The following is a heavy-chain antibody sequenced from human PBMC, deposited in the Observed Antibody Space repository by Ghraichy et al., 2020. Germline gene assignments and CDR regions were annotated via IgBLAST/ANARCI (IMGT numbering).Heavy chain of an antibody. Sequence: ASVKVSCKASRNTFTLYYMHWVRQAPGQGLEWMGWINPNSGGTNSAQKFQGRVTMTRDTSTSTAYMELSRLTSDDTALYFCASMWTMRPFDFWGQGTLVTVSS. CDR3: ASMWTMRPFDF. CDR2: INPNSGGT. V-gene: IGHV1-2*02. J-gene: IGHJ4*02. D-gene: IGHD2-21*01. CDR1: RNTFTLYY.